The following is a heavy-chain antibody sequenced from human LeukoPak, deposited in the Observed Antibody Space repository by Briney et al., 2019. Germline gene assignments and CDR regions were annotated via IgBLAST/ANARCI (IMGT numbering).Heavy chain of an antibody. CDR2: IIPNLGIA. V-gene: IGHV1-69*04. Sequence: SVKVSCKASGGTFSSYAISWVRQAPGQGLEWMGRIIPNLGIANYAQKFQGRVTITADKSTSTAYMGLSSLRSEGTAVYYCARDHMSDYGGNPVGYYYYGMDVWGQGATVTVSS. J-gene: IGHJ6*02. CDR3: ARDHMSDYGGNPVGYYYYGMDV. CDR1: GGTFSSYA. D-gene: IGHD4-23*01.